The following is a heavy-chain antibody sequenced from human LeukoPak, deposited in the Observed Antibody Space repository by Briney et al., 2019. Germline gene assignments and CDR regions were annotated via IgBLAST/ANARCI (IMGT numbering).Heavy chain of an antibody. D-gene: IGHD1-26*01. CDR3: ARDHRVGGARGELGY. CDR2: ISSSSSTI. J-gene: IGHJ4*02. V-gene: IGHV3-48*01. CDR1: GFTFSSYS. Sequence: GGSLRLSCAASGFTFSSYSMNWVRQAPGKGLEWVSYISSSSSTIYYADSVKGRFTISRDNAKNSLYLQMNSLRAEDTAVYYCARDHRVGGARGELGYWGQGTLVTVSS.